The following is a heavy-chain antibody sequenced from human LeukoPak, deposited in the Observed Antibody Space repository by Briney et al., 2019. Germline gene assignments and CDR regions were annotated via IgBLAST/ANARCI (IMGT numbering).Heavy chain of an antibody. V-gene: IGHV3-48*03. Sequence: GGSLRLSCAASGLTFSSYEMNWVRQAPGKGLEWVSYISSSGSTIYYADSVKGRFTISRDNAKNSLYLQMNSLRAEDTAVYYCARSGAAVAFDIWGQGTMVTVSS. CDR2: ISSSGSTI. CDR1: GLTFSSYE. D-gene: IGHD7-27*01. J-gene: IGHJ3*02. CDR3: ARSGAAVAFDI.